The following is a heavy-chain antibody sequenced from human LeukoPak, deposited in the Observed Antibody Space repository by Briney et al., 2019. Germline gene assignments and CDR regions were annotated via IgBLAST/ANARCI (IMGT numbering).Heavy chain of an antibody. Sequence: PGRSLRLSCAASGFTFSSYGMHWVRQAPGKGLEWVAGIWYDGSNKYYADSVKGRFTISRDNSKNTLYLQMNSLRAEDTAVYYCARRIGYCSGGSCPKGYGMDVWGQGTTVTVSS. D-gene: IGHD2-15*01. CDR2: IWYDGSNK. CDR3: ARRIGYCSGGSCPKGYGMDV. CDR1: GFTFSSYG. J-gene: IGHJ6*02. V-gene: IGHV3-33*01.